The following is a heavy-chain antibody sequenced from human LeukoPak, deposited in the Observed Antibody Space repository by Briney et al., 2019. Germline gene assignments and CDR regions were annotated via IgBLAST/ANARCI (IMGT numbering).Heavy chain of an antibody. CDR3: AREMGEYYDILTGYFPFDY. J-gene: IGHJ4*02. Sequence: GSVKVSCKASGYTFTGYYMHWVRQAPGQGLEGMGWINPNSGGTNYAEKFQGRVTMTTDTSISTASMELSRLRSDDTAVYYCAREMGEYYDILTGYFPFDYWSQGTLVTVSS. CDR1: GYTFTGYY. D-gene: IGHD3-9*01. V-gene: IGHV1-2*02. CDR2: INPNSGGT.